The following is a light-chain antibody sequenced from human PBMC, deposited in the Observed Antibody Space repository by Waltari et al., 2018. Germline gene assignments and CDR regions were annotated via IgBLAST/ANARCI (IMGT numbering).Light chain of an antibody. Sequence: AIQVTQSPSSLSASVGDRVTNTCRASQDLDNWLAWYQQKPGKAPNLLIYGASVLESGVPSRFSGSGSGTDFTLTISSLQPEDFATYYCQQLHSYPRAFGGGTKVESK. CDR1: QDLDNW. V-gene: IGKV1-13*02. J-gene: IGKJ4*01. CDR3: QQLHSYPRA. CDR2: GAS.